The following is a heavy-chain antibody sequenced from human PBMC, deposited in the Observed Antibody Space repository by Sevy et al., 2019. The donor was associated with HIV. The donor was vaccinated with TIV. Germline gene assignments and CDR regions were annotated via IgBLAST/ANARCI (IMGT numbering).Heavy chain of an antibody. V-gene: IGHV3-23*01. Sequence: GGSLRLSCAASAFIFSSYVMTWVRQAPGKGLEWVSTISGSGGYTYYAESVKGRFTISRDNSNNILYLQMNSLRAEDTAVYYCEAITTAGRDYWGQGTLVTVSS. D-gene: IGHD6-13*01. CDR3: EAITTAGRDY. J-gene: IGHJ4*02. CDR2: ISGSGGYT. CDR1: AFIFSSYV.